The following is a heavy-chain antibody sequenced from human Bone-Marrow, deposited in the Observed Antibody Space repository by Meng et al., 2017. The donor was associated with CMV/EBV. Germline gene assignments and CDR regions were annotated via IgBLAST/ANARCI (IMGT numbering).Heavy chain of an antibody. D-gene: IGHD3-3*01. CDR1: GGSFSGYY. V-gene: IGHV4-34*01. CDR3: ARGPRVRFLEWLLPNFDY. CDR2: INHSGST. J-gene: IGHJ4*02. Sequence: SETLSLTCAVYGGSFSGYYWSWIRQPPGKGLEWIGEINHSGSTNYNPSLKSRVTISVDTSKNQFSLKLSSVTAADTAVYYCARGPRVRFLEWLLPNFDYWGQGTLVTVSS.